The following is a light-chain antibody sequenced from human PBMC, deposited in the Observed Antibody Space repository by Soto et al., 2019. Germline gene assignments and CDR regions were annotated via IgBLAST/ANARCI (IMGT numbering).Light chain of an antibody. CDR2: SAS. CDR3: QQSYSALIT. Sequence: DIQMTQSPSSLSASVGDRVTISCRASQNIGNFLNWYQHKPGKAPNLLIYSASNLETGVPSRFSGSGSGTDFPLTISSLQPDDFAIYYCQQSYSALITFGQGTRLEIK. V-gene: IGKV1-39*01. J-gene: IGKJ5*01. CDR1: QNIGNF.